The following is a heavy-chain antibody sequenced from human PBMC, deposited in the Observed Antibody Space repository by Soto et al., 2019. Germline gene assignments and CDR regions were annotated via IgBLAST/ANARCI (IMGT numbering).Heavy chain of an antibody. V-gene: IGHV4-59*01. D-gene: IGHD1-26*01. J-gene: IGHJ4*02. CDR2: IFSSGST. Sequence: LSLTCTVSGDSINTYTWTWIRQPPGKGLEWIGYIFSSGSTNYNPSLQSRLTMSVDTSKNLFSLKLNSVTAADTAVYYCARGDQELDYWGQGTLVTVSS. CDR1: GDSINTYT. CDR3: ARGDQELDY.